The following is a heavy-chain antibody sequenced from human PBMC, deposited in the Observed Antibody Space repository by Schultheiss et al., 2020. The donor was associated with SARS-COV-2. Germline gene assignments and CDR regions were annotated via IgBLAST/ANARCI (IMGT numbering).Heavy chain of an antibody. Sequence: GGSLRLSCAASGFTFSSYSMNWVRQAPGKGLEWVSSISSSSSYIYYADSVKGRFTISRDNAKNSLYLQMNSLRAEDTAVYYCARDHRGGSSSWYLGDAFDIWGQGTMVTVSS. CDR1: GFTFSSYS. CDR3: ARDHRGGSSSWYLGDAFDI. D-gene: IGHD6-13*01. V-gene: IGHV3-21*01. CDR2: ISSSSSYI. J-gene: IGHJ3*02.